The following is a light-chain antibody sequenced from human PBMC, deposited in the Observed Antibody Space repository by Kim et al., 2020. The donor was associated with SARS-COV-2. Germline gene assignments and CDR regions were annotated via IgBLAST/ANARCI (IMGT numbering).Light chain of an antibody. V-gene: IGKV3-15*01. CDR1: QSISNK. Sequence: VSPGERATLACRASQSISNKVAWYQHKPGQAPRLLIYGASTRATDIPARFSGSGSGTEFTLTISSLQSEDFAVYYCQQYNYWPIYSFGQGTKLEI. J-gene: IGKJ2*03. CDR2: GAS. CDR3: QQYNYWPIYS.